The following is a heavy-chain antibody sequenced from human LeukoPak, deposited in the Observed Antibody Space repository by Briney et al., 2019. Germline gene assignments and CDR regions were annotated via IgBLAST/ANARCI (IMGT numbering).Heavy chain of an antibody. V-gene: IGHV3-30*04. CDR1: GFTFSSYA. CDR2: ISYDGSNK. D-gene: IGHD3-9*01. Sequence: GRSLRLSCAASGFTFSSYAMHWVRQAPGKGLEWVAVISYDGSNKYYADSVKGRFTISRDNSKNTLYLQMNSLRAEDTAVYYCARDLRMDVWGKGTTVTVSS. CDR3: ARDLRMDV. J-gene: IGHJ6*04.